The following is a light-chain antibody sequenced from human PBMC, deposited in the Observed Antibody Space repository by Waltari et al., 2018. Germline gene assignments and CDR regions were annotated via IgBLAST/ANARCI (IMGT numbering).Light chain of an antibody. Sequence: QLVLTQSPSASASLGASTQPPCTLTSGHRRTAIPWLHQQPGKGPRYLMKVNSDGSHTRGNEIPDRFSGSSSGAERYLTISSLQSEDEADYYCQTGGHGTWVFGGGTKLTVL. CDR3: QTGGHGTWV. J-gene: IGLJ3*02. CDR1: SGHRRTA. V-gene: IGLV4-69*01. CDR2: VNSDGSH.